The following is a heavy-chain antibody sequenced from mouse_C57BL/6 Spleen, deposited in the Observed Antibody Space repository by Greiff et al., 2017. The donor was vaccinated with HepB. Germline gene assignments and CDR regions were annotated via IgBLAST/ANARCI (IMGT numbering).Heavy chain of an antibody. Sequence: EVQLQESGPGMVKPSQSLSLTCTVTGYSITSGYDWHWIRHFPGNKLEWMGYISYSGSTNYNPSLKSRISITHDTSKNHFFLKLNSLTTEDTATYYCARGTTGSFAYWGQGTLVTVSA. J-gene: IGHJ3*01. D-gene: IGHD1-1*01. CDR2: ISYSGST. CDR3: ARGTTGSFAY. V-gene: IGHV3-1*01. CDR1: GYSITSGYD.